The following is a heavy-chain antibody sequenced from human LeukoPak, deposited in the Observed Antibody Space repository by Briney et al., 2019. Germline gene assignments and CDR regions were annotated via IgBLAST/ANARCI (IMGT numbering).Heavy chain of an antibody. CDR3: TRDFDFSSAI. V-gene: IGHV3-23*01. CDR1: GFTFSSYA. Sequence: GGSLRLSCAASGFTFSSYAMSWVRQAPGKGLEWVSAISGSGGSTYYADSVKGRFTTSRDNAKNTLFLQMNSLRAEDTAVYYCTRDFDFSSAIWGQGTLVTVSS. J-gene: IGHJ4*02. CDR2: ISGSGGST. D-gene: IGHD3-3*01.